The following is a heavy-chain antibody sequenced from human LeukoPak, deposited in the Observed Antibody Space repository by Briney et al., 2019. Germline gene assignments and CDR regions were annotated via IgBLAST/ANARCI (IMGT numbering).Heavy chain of an antibody. J-gene: IGHJ4*02. CDR2: ISSNSNYI. V-gene: IGHV3-21*01. CDR3: ATDSSGWY. Sequence: GGSLRLSCAASDFTFDGYTMNWVRQAPGKGLEWVSAISSNSNYIYYADSVKGRFTISRDNAKNLVFLQMNSLRAEDTALYYRATDSSGWYWGQGNLVTVSS. CDR1: DFTFDGYT. D-gene: IGHD6-19*01.